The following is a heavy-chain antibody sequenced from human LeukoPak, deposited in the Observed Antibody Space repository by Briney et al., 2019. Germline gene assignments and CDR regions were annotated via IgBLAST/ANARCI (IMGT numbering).Heavy chain of an antibody. V-gene: IGHV3-21*01. D-gene: IGHD2-2*01. CDR2: ISSSSTYI. Sequence: PGGSLRLSCATSGFTFSSYSMNWVRQAPGKGLECVSSISSSSTYIYYADSVKGRFTISRDNAKNSLYLQLNSLRAEDTAVYYCARGGCTTTSCYLFDYWGQGTLVTVSS. J-gene: IGHJ4*02. CDR3: ARGGCTTTSCYLFDY. CDR1: GFTFSSYS.